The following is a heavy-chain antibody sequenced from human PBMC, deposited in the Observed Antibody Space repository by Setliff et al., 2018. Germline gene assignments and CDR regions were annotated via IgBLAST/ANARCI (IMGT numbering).Heavy chain of an antibody. CDR1: GLRFSDAW. CDR3: VHNADFIGTFNT. D-gene: IGHD2-8*01. Sequence: GGSLRLSCAVSGLRFSDAWVSWVRQAPGKGLEWAGRIKSYGSGGTIDYAAPVEGRFTISRDDSKNTVCLQMSSLKIEDTAVYYCVHNADFIGTFNTWGQGTMVTVS. CDR2: IKSYGSGGTI. V-gene: IGHV3-15*01. J-gene: IGHJ3*01.